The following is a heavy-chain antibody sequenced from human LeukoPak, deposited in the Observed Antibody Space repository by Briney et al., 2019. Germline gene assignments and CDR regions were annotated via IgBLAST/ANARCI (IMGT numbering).Heavy chain of an antibody. V-gene: IGHV4-39*07. D-gene: IGHD2-15*01. CDR2: IYSSGST. CDR3: ARDSKVVVVAATRGGRGRAFDI. Sequence: SQTLSLTCSVSGASISSGSNYWGWVRQPPGKTLEWIGSIYSSGSTYYNPSLKSRVIIIIDTPKNQFSLKLSSVTAADTAVYYCARDSKVVVVAATRGGRGRAFDIWGQGTMVTVSS. J-gene: IGHJ3*02. CDR1: GASISSGSNY.